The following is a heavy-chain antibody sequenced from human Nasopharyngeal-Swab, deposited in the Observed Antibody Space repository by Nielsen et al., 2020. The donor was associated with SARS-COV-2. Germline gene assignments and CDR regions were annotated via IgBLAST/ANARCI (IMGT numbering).Heavy chain of an antibody. D-gene: IGHD6-19*01. CDR2: ISYDGSDK. V-gene: IGHV3-30*03. CDR1: GFTFSSYW. Sequence: GGSLRLSCAASGFTFSSYWMHWVRQAPGKGLEWVAVISYDGSDKYYTDSVKGRFTISRDNSKKTLYLQMNSLRADDTAVYYCARGSIAVAGTFHFDYWGQGTLVTVSS. J-gene: IGHJ4*02. CDR3: ARGSIAVAGTFHFDY.